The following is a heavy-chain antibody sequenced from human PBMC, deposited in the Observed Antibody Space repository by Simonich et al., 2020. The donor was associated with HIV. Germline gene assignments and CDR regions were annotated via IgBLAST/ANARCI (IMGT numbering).Heavy chain of an antibody. CDR1: GVSISSHY. J-gene: IGHJ4*02. Sequence: QVQLQESGPGLVKPSETLSLTCTVSGVSISSHYWSWIRQPPGKGLEWIGYIYYSGSTNYKPSLTSRVPILVDTSKNQFSLTLSSVTAADTAVYYCARGMWTAYSSGWHYFDYWGQGTLVTVSS. CDR3: ARGMWTAYSSGWHYFDY. D-gene: IGHD6-19*01. V-gene: IGHV4-59*11. CDR2: IYYSGST.